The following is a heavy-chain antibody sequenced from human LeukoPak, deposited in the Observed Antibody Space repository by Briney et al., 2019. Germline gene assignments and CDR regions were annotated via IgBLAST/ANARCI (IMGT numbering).Heavy chain of an antibody. J-gene: IGHJ4*01. CDR3: ATNAGQWLVPFDH. Sequence: GGSLRLSCAASGLTFSSHAMTWVRQTPGKGLEWVSAISGSGGSTYYADSVKGRFTISRDNSKNTLYLQMNSLRAEDTAVYYCATNAGQWLVPFDHWVLGTLVNVSS. D-gene: IGHD6-19*01. CDR2: ISGSGGST. CDR1: GLTFSSHA. V-gene: IGHV3-23*01.